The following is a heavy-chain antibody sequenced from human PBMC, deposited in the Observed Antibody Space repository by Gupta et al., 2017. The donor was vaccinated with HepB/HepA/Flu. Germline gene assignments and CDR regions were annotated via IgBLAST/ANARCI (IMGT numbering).Heavy chain of an antibody. CDR2: IQPGGIT. J-gene: IGHJ4*02. V-gene: IGHV4-34*01. CDR1: GSSFTDYW. D-gene: IGHD2-8*02. Sequence: QVELQQWGAGLLKSSETLSLTCAVYGSSFTDYWWTWIRQPPGKGLEWVGEIQPGGITKYSPALKSRVTISVDMSKNQVFLNLTSVTAADTAVYYCARAPPWSLDYWGQGSLVTVSS. CDR3: ARAPPWSLDY.